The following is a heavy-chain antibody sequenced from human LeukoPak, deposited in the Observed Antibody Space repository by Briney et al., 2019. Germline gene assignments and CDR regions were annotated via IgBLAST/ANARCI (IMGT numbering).Heavy chain of an antibody. CDR3: ARDGSFFGY. V-gene: IGHV4-34*01. D-gene: IGHD3-10*01. J-gene: IGHJ4*02. CDR1: GGSFSGYY. Sequence: SETLSLTCAVYGGSFSGYYWSWIRQPPGKGLEWIGEINHSGSTNYNPSLKSRVTISVDTSKNQFSLKLSFVTAADTAVYYCARDGSFFGYWGQGTLVTVSS. CDR2: INHSGST.